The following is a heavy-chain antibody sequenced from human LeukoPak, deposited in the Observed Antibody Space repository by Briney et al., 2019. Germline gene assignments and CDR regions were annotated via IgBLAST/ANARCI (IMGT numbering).Heavy chain of an antibody. Sequence: GGSLRLSCVASGFTFSNAWMSWVRQASEKGLEWVGRIKSKTGGGTIEYAAPVKGRFTISRDDSKNMVYLQMNSLKTEDTAVYYCTTLGFDPWGQGTLVSVSS. CDR1: GFTFSNAW. J-gene: IGHJ5*02. CDR2: IKSKTGGGTI. V-gene: IGHV3-15*01. CDR3: TTLGFDP.